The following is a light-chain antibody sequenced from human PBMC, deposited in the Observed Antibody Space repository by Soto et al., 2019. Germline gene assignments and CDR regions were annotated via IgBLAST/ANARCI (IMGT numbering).Light chain of an antibody. CDR2: WAS. V-gene: IGKV4-1*01. CDR3: QHYYSTPQT. Sequence: DIVMTQSPDSLAVSLGERATINCKSSQSVLYSSNNKNYLAWYQQKPGQPPKLLLYWASTRESGVPDRFSGSGSGPDFTLTVSSLHAEDVAVYYCQHYYSTPQTFGQGTKVEIK. CDR1: QSVLYSSNNKNY. J-gene: IGKJ1*01.